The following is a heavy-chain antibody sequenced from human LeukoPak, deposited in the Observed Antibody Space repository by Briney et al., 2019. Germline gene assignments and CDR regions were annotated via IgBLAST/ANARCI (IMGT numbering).Heavy chain of an antibody. V-gene: IGHV3-74*01. D-gene: IGHD3-22*01. CDR2: IKSDGST. CDR3: AGAPSEIGGYYPEYFRH. J-gene: IGHJ1*01. Sequence: GGSLRLSCAASGFTFSTYWMHWVRQAPGKGLVWVSRIKSDGSTNYADSVKGRFTISRDNAKNTVSLQMNSLRPEDTGVYYCAGAPSEIGGYYPEYFRHWGQGTLVTVSS. CDR1: GFTFSTYW.